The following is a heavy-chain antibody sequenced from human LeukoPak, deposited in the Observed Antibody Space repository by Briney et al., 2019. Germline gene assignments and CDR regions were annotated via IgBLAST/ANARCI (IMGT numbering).Heavy chain of an antibody. CDR2: IYHSGST. J-gene: IGHJ4*02. CDR3: ARGPSDPYYYDSSGYYFAY. V-gene: IGHV4-38-2*02. Sequence: SETLSLTCIVSGYSISSGYSWGWIRQPPGKGLEWTASIYHSGSTYYNPSLKSRVTISVDTSKNQFSLRLRSVTAADTAVYYCARGPSDPYYYDSSGYYFAYWGQGTLVTVSS. CDR1: GYSISSGYS. D-gene: IGHD3-22*01.